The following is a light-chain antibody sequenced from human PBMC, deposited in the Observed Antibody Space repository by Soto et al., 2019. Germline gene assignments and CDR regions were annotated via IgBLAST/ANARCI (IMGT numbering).Light chain of an antibody. J-gene: IGLJ2*01. Sequence: QSALTQPASMSGSPGQSITISCSGTTSDIGTYNLVSWYQQYPGKAPKVLICEVTKRPSGVPNRFSGSKSGSTASLTISGLQAEDEADYYCCSYAGKTTFVVFGGGTKLTVL. V-gene: IGLV2-23*02. CDR1: TSDIGTYNL. CDR3: CSYAGKTTFVV. CDR2: EVT.